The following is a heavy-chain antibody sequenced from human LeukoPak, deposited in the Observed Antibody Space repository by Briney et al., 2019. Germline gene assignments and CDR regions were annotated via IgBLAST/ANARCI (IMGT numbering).Heavy chain of an antibody. CDR3: ARGGRIQLWSGEENAFDI. J-gene: IGHJ3*02. CDR2: ISSSGGTT. Sequence: PGRTLRLSCVASGFTFSNYGMTWVRQAPGKGLEWVSGISSSGGTTYYTDSVKGRFTISRDNSKNTLYLQMNTLRAEDTAVYYCARGGRIQLWSGEENAFDIWGQGTMVTVSS. D-gene: IGHD5-18*01. CDR1: GFTFSNYG. V-gene: IGHV3-23*01.